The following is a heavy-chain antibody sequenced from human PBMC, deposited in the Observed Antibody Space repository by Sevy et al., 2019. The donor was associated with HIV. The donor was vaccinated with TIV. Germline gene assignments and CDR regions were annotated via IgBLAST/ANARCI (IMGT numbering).Heavy chain of an antibody. V-gene: IGHV3-21*01. CDR1: GFTFSSYK. Sequence: GGSLRLSCAASGFTFSSYKMIWVRQAPGKGLEWVSSISSSSTYISYADSVKGRFTISRDNAENSLFLQMNSLRAEDTAVYYCASLYNGFDYWGQGTLATVSS. CDR2: ISSSSTYI. D-gene: IGHD1-20*01. J-gene: IGHJ4*02. CDR3: ASLYNGFDY.